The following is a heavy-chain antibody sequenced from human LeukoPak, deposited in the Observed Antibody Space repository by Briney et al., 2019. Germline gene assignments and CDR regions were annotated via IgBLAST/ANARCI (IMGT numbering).Heavy chain of an antibody. Sequence: PGGSLRLSCAASGFTFSSNTMNWVRQAPGKGLEWVSSISRTGSDIFYADSLKGRFTISRDNAKNSLCLQMNSLRTEDTAVYYCAVSSSPIVWGQGTLVIVSS. V-gene: IGHV3-21*01. D-gene: IGHD6-13*01. CDR2: ISRTGSDI. CDR3: AVSSSPIV. CDR1: GFTFSSNT. J-gene: IGHJ4*02.